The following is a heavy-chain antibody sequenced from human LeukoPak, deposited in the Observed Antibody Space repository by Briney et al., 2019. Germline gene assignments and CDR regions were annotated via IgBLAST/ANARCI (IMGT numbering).Heavy chain of an antibody. CDR1: GGSISSYY. CDR3: ARAPRRSSSGYSHWFDP. CDR2: IYYSGST. V-gene: IGHV4-59*01. J-gene: IGHJ5*02. Sequence: SETLSLTCTVSGGSISSYYWSWIRQPPGKGLECIGYIYYSGSTNYNPSLKSRVTISVDTSKNQFSLKLSSVTAADTAVYYCARAPRRSSSGYSHWFDPWGQGTLVTVSS. D-gene: IGHD3-22*01.